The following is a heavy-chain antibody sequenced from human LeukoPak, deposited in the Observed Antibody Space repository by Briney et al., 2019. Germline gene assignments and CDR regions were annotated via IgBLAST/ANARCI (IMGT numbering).Heavy chain of an antibody. CDR2: IYYSGST. CDR1: GGSISSSSYY. V-gene: IGHV4-39*07. CDR3: ARDLVVITARNFDY. J-gene: IGHJ4*02. D-gene: IGHD3-22*01. Sequence: SETLSLTCTVSGGSISSSSYYWGWIRQPPGKGLEWIGSIYYSGSTYYNPSLKSRVTISVDTSKNQCSLKLSSVTAADTAVYYCARDLVVITARNFDYWGQGTLVTVSS.